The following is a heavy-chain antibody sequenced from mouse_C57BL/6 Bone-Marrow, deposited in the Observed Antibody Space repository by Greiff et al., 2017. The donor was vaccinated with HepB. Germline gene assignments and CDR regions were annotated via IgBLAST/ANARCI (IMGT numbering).Heavy chain of an antibody. CDR3: TTDVYDGCPYYFDY. CDR1: GFNIKDYY. D-gene: IGHD2-3*01. J-gene: IGHJ2*01. V-gene: IGHV14-4*01. Sequence: EVQLQQSGAELVRPGASVKLSCTASGFNIKDYYMHWVKQRPEQGLEWIGWIDPENGDTEYASKFQGKATITADTSSNTAYLQLSSLTSEDTPIYYCTTDVYDGCPYYFDYWGQGTTLTVSS. CDR2: IDPENGDT.